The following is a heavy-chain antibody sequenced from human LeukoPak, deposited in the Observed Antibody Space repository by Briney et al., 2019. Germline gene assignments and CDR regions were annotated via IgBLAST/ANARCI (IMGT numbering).Heavy chain of an antibody. Sequence: ASVKVSCKASGYTFTGYYMHWVRQAPGQGLEWMGWISAYNGNTNYAQKLQGRVTMTTDTSTSTAYMELRSLRSDDTAVYYCAREGVVPAAPFDPWGQGTLVTVSS. D-gene: IGHD2-2*01. CDR2: ISAYNGNT. J-gene: IGHJ5*02. CDR3: AREGVVPAAPFDP. CDR1: GYTFTGYY. V-gene: IGHV1-18*04.